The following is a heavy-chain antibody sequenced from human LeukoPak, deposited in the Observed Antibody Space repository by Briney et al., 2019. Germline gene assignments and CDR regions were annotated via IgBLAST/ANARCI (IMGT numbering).Heavy chain of an antibody. J-gene: IGHJ4*02. CDR1: GFTFSSYA. D-gene: IGHD5-12*01. Sequence: GGSLRLSCAASGFTFSSYAMHWVRQAPGKGLEWVAVISYDGSNKYYADSVKGRFTISRDNSKNTLYLQMNSLRAEDTAVYYCARGLIAATALDYWGQGTLVTVSS. V-gene: IGHV3-30*04. CDR2: ISYDGSNK. CDR3: ARGLIAATALDY.